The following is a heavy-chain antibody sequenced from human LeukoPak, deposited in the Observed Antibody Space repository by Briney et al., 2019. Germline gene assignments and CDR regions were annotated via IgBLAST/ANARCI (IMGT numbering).Heavy chain of an antibody. CDR2: IYYSGST. Sequence: SETLSLTCTVSGGSISNHYWSWIRQPPGKGLEWIGYIYYSGSTNYNPSLKSRVTISVDTSKNQFSLKLSSVTAADTAVYYCARVCCAGAFDIWGQGTMVTVSS. V-gene: IGHV4-59*11. CDR3: ARVCCAGAFDI. J-gene: IGHJ3*02. CDR1: GGSISNHY.